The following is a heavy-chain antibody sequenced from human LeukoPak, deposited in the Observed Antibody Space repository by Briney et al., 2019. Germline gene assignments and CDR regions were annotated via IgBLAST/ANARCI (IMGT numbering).Heavy chain of an antibody. Sequence: GGSLRLSCVASGLTFGNCGMNWVGQAPGKGLEWVSSIGGSGSTTYYADSVRGRFTISRDNSKNSMYLQMSSLRAEDTAIYYCAEVESSYCRIWGQGTLVTVSS. CDR3: AEVESSYCRI. V-gene: IGHV3-23*01. D-gene: IGHD3-10*01. J-gene: IGHJ4*02. CDR1: GLTFGNCG. CDR2: IGGSGSTT.